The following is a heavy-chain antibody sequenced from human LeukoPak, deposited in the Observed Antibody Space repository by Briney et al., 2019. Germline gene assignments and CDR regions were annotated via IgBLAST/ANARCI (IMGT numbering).Heavy chain of an antibody. V-gene: IGHV3-21*01. Sequence: GGSLRLSCAASGFTFSGYSMNWVRQAPGKGLEWVSSISSSSSYIYYADSVKGRFTISRDNAKNSLYLQMNSLRAEDTAVYYCARDLRADYYDSSGYFAFDIWGQGTMVTVSS. CDR1: GFTFSGYS. D-gene: IGHD3-22*01. J-gene: IGHJ3*02. CDR3: ARDLRADYYDSSGYFAFDI. CDR2: ISSSSSYI.